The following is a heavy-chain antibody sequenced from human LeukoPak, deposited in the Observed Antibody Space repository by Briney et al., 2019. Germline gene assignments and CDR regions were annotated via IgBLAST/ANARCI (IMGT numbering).Heavy chain of an antibody. D-gene: IGHD6-13*01. V-gene: IGHV3-30-3*01. CDR3: ASTAAATDPPGF. CDR2: ISSDVYDGTTE. Sequence: PGGSLRLSCSASGFTFSDYAMDWLRQAPGKGLECVAVISSDVYDGTTEYYADSVKGRFTISRDNSKNTVYLQMNSLRGEDTAVYYCASTAAATDPPGFWGQGTLVTVSS. CDR1: GFTFSDYA. J-gene: IGHJ4*02.